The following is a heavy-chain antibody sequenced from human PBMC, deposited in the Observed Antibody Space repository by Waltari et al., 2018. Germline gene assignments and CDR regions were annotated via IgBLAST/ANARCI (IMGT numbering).Heavy chain of an antibody. CDR1: GYSLSSNYW. CDR2: IHHSGRT. D-gene: IGHD2-2*01. CDR3: AGDRAIGLFFDY. J-gene: IGHJ4*02. V-gene: IGHV4-4*02. Sequence: QVQLQESGPGLVEPSGTLSLTCAVSGYSLSSNYWWSWVRQSPGKGLEWIGQIHHSGRTHYNPSFESRLSMSVDRSKNQFSLNLNSVTAADTAVYYCAGDRAIGLFFDYWGQGTLVTVSS.